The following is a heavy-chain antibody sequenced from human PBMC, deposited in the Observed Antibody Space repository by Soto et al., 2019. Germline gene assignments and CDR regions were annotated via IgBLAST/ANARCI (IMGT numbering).Heavy chain of an antibody. D-gene: IGHD2-8*01. CDR3: ARDVRPAHTNWFDP. CDR2: IYHSGST. CDR1: GGSISSGDYY. Sequence: LSLTCTVSGGSISSGDYYWSWVRQHPGKGLEWIGYIYHSGSTYYNPSLKSRVTISVDTSKNQFSLKLSSVTAADTAVYYCARDVRPAHTNWFDPWGQGTLVTVSS. J-gene: IGHJ5*02. V-gene: IGHV4-31*03.